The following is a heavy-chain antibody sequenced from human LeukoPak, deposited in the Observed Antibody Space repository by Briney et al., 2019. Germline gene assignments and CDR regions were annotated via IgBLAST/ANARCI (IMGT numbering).Heavy chain of an antibody. CDR3: ARGPRPYYGSGSTHLARRYYYYGMDV. V-gene: IGHV4-30-2*01. CDR1: GGSISSGGYS. J-gene: IGHJ6*02. D-gene: IGHD3-10*01. CDR2: IYHSGSA. Sequence: SQTLSLTCAVSGGSISSGGYSWSWVRQPPGKGLEWIGFIYHSGSANYNPSLKSRVTISVDTSKNQFSLKLSSVTAADTAVYYCARGPRPYYGSGSTHLARRYYYYGMDVWGQGTTVTVSS.